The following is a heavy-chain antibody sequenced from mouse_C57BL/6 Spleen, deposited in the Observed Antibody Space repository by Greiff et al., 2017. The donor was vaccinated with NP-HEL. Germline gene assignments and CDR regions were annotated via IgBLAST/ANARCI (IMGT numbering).Heavy chain of an antibody. CDR2: IDPSDSYT. CDR3: ARSGSSYYYAMDY. Sequence: QVQLKQPGAELVMPGASVKLSCKASGYTFTSYWMHWVKQRPGQGLEWIGEIDPSDSYTNYNQKFKGKSTLTVDKSSSTAYMQLSSLTSEDSAVYYCARSGSSYYYAMDYWGQGTSVTVSS. CDR1: GYTFTSYW. D-gene: IGHD1-1*01. V-gene: IGHV1-69*01. J-gene: IGHJ4*01.